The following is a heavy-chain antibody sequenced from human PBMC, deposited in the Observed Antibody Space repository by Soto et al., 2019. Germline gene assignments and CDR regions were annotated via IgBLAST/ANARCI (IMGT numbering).Heavy chain of an antibody. CDR1: GGSFSGYY. D-gene: IGHD6-13*01. CDR3: VAAEGYYFDY. CDR2: INHSGST. V-gene: IGHV4-34*01. Sequence: SETLSLTCAVYGGSFSGYYWSWIRQPPGKGLEWIGEINHSGSTNYNPSLKSRVTISVDTSKNQFSLKLSSVTAADTAVYYCVAAEGYYFDYWGQGTLVTVSS. J-gene: IGHJ4*02.